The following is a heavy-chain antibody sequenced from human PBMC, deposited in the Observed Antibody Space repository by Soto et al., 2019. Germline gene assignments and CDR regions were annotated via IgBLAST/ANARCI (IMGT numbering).Heavy chain of an antibody. V-gene: IGHV1-18*01. D-gene: IGHD2-8*01. CDR3: AKNGQPPYDYLGLDV. J-gene: IGHJ6*02. CDR1: GYTFSRYG. CDR2: ISGYNGDT. Sequence: QGQLVQSGGEVKKSGASVKVSCKASGYTFSRYGISWVRQAPGQGLEWMGWISGYNGDTNYAQKFQGRVTMTIDTTXXTADMELRSLTSDDTAVYYCAKNGQPPYDYLGLDVWGPGTTVTVSS.